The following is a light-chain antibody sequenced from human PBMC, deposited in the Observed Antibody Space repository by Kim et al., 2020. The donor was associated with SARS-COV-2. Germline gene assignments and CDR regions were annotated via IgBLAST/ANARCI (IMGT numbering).Light chain of an antibody. CDR3: QQSFTMIT. J-gene: IGKJ4*01. Sequence: SASVGDRVTITCRASQSINIYLNWYQQNSGKAPKLLIYAASTLQSGVPSMFSGRGSGTDFTLTISSLQPDDFATYCCQQSFTMITSGGGTKVDIK. CDR2: AAS. V-gene: IGKV1-39*01. CDR1: QSINIY.